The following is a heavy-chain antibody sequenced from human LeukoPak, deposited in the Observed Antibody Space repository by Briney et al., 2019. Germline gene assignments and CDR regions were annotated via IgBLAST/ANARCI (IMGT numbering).Heavy chain of an antibody. V-gene: IGHV4-59*08. J-gene: IGHJ4*02. CDR2: IHYSGTT. Sequence: PSETLSLTCTVSGGSISSYSWSWIRQPPGKGLEWIGYIHYSGTTNYNPSLRSRVTISIDTSKNQFSLKLSSVTAADTAVYYCATHRGLRYFDYWGQATLVTVSS. CDR1: GGSISSYS. CDR3: ATHRGLRYFDY. D-gene: IGHD3/OR15-3a*01.